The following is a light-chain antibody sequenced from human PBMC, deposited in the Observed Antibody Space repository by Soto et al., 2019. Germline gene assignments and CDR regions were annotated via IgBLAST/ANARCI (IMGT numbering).Light chain of an antibody. J-gene: IGKJ2*01. CDR3: QQSGGSLYT. CDR1: ESVRTDS. CDR2: GTS. Sequence: EVVLTQSPGTLSLSPGERATLSCRASESVRTDSLAWYQQRRGQPPRLLIFGTSSRATGIPDRFSGRGSETDFTLTITSLEPEDFAVYFCQQSGGSLYTFGQG. V-gene: IGKV3-20*01.